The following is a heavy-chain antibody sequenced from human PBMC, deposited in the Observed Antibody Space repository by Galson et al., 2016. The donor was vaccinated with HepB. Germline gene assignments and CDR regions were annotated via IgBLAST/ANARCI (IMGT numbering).Heavy chain of an antibody. V-gene: IGHV4-39*01. CDR1: GDSISSSTYY. CDR2: VFKTGST. CDR3: VRRSGWFNWFDP. J-gene: IGHJ5*02. D-gene: IGHD6-19*01. Sequence: ETLSLTCAVSGDSISSSTYYWGWIRQPPGKDLEWIGTVFKTGSTYYNPSLKNRLTISVDTSKNQFSLNLTSVTAADTAIYYCVRRSGWFNWFDPWGQGTLVSVSS.